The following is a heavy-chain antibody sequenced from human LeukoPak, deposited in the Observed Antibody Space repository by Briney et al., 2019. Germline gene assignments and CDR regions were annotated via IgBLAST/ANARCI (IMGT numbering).Heavy chain of an antibody. CDR2: ISSSSSTI. D-gene: IGHD3-9*01. CDR1: GFTFSSYS. CDR3: ARGFYDILTGYMYYYMDV. Sequence: GGSLRLSCAASGFTFSSYSMNWVRQAPGKGLEGVSYISSSSSTIYYADSVKGRFTISRDNAKNSLYLQMTSLRAEDTAVYYCARGFYDILTGYMYYYMDVWGKGTTVTVSS. J-gene: IGHJ6*03. V-gene: IGHV3-48*04.